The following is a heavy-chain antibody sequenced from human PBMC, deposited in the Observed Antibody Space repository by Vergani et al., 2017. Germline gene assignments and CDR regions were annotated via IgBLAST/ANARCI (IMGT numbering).Heavy chain of an antibody. CDR2: IKRKADGGTT. CDR3: TSDVVGGSSGIDF. V-gene: IGHV3-15*01. J-gene: IGHJ4*02. CDR1: GITFSNAW. D-gene: IGHD1-26*01. Sequence: EVQLVESGGGLVKPGGSLRVSCAVSGITFSNAWMSWVRQTPGKGLEWLGLIKRKADGGTTDYPAPVKGKFIISRDDSKNTLYLDIKSLKVDDTAVYYCTSDVVGGSSGIDFWGQGTLVTVSS.